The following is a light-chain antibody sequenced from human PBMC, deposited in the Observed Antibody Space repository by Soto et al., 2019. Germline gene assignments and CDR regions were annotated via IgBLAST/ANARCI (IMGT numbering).Light chain of an antibody. J-gene: IGKJ4*01. CDR3: QQLNSYPRVT. V-gene: IGKV1-9*01. CDR1: QGISSY. Sequence: DIQLPQSPSFLSASVGDRVTITCRASQGISSYLAWYPQKPGKDPKLLIYAASTFRSGVPSRFSGSGSGTEFTRTISSLQPEDCATYYCQQLNSYPRVTFGGGTKVEIK. CDR2: AAS.